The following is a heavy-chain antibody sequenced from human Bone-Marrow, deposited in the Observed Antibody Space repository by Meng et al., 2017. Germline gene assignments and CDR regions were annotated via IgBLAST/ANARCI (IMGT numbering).Heavy chain of an antibody. J-gene: IGHJ4*02. D-gene: IGHD3-22*01. CDR2: IWYDGSNK. CDR1: GFTFSSYG. Sequence: GESLKISCAASGFTFSSYGMHWVRQAPGKGLEWVAVIWYDGSNKYYADSVKGRFTISRDNYKNTLYLQMNSLRAEDTAVYYCARDISYYYDSSGYYSPDYWGQGTLVTVSS. V-gene: IGHV3-33*01. CDR3: ARDISYYYDSSGYYSPDY.